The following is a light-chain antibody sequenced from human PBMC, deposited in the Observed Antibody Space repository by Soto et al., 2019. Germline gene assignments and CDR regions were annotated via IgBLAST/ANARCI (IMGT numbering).Light chain of an antibody. CDR1: QSVSGW. CDR2: DAS. Sequence: DIQMTPSPSSLSASVGDRVTVTCRASQSVSGWLAWYQQKPGEAPKLLIYDASALPRGVPSRFSGSGSGTKFTLTIASLQPDDFATYYCQQYETFSGTFGPGTKVDIK. CDR3: QQYETFSGT. J-gene: IGKJ1*01. V-gene: IGKV1-5*01.